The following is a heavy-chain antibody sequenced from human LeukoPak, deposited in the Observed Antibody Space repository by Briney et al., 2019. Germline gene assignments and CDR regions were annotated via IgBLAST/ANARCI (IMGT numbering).Heavy chain of an antibody. V-gene: IGHV3-43*02. CDR2: ISGDGGST. Sequence: PGGSLRLSCAASGFTFDDYAMHWVRQAPGKGLEWVSLISGDGGSTYYADSVKGRFTISRDNSKNSLYLQMNSLRTEDTALYYCAKGVPEYSGYDRISYFDYWGQGTLVTVSS. J-gene: IGHJ4*02. D-gene: IGHD5-12*01. CDR1: GFTFDDYA. CDR3: AKGVPEYSGYDRISYFDY.